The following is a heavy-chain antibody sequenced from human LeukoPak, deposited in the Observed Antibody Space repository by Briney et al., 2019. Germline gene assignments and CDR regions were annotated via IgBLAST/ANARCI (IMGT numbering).Heavy chain of an antibody. J-gene: IGHJ2*01. CDR3: ARENYYNSRGHTLRYFDL. CDR2: IYYSGST. D-gene: IGHD3-22*01. V-gene: IGHV4-31*03. CDR1: GGSISSGGYY. Sequence: SETLSLTCTVSGGSISSGGYYWSWIRQHPGKGLEWIGYIYYSGSTYYSPSLKSRVAISVDTSKNQFSLKLSSVTAVDTAVYYCARENYYNSRGHTLRYFDLWGRGTLVTVSS.